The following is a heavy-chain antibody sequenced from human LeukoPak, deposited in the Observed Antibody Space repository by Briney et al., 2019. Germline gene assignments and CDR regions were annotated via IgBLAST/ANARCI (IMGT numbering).Heavy chain of an antibody. CDR3: ARGLYYDFWSGPYYFDY. Sequence: SETLSLTCTVSGYSISSGYYWGWIRQPPGKGLEWIGSIYHSGNTYYNPSLKSRVTISVDTSKNQFSLKLSSVTAADTAVYYCARGLYYDFWSGPYYFDYWGQGTLVTVSS. J-gene: IGHJ4*02. CDR2: IYHSGNT. D-gene: IGHD3-3*01. V-gene: IGHV4-38-2*02. CDR1: GYSISSGYY.